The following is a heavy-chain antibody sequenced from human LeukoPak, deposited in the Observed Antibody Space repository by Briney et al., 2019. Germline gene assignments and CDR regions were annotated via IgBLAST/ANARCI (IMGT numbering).Heavy chain of an antibody. J-gene: IGHJ4*02. V-gene: IGHV3-64*02. CDR2: ISRDGRST. CDR1: GFTFSSFA. CDR3: AIPIRGVVY. D-gene: IGHD3-10*01. Sequence: GGSLRLSCAASGFTFSSFAMHWVRQAPGKGLEYVSGISRDGRSTFYADSVKGRFTISRDNSKNTLYLQMGSLRAEDMAVYFCAIPIRGVVYWGQGTLVTVSS.